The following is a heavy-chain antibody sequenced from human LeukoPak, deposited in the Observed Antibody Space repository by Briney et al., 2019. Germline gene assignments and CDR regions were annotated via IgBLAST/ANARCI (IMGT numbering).Heavy chain of an antibody. CDR1: GGTFSSYA. CDR3: ARAGFTFSDYFGSFFDY. CDR2: IIPIFGTA. V-gene: IGHV1-69*13. D-gene: IGHD3-10*01. Sequence: ASVKVSCKASGGTFSSYAISWVRQAPGQGLEWMRGIIPIFGTANYAQKFQGRVTITADESTSTAYMELSSLRSEDTAVYYCARAGFTFSDYFGSFFDYWGQGTLVTVSS. J-gene: IGHJ4*02.